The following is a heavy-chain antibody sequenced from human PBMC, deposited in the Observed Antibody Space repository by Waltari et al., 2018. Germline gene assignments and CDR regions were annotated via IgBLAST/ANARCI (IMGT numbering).Heavy chain of an antibody. Sequence: QVQLQESGQGLVKPSGPLSLTCAVSGDSISGNSCWSWVRQSPERGLGCIGQVHHSGKTHYNPSLQSRVTISVDKPKNQFSLNLNSVTGADTAVYYCAGDRAIGLFFDYWGRGTLVTVSS. J-gene: IGHJ4*02. CDR1: GDSISGNSC. D-gene: IGHD2-2*01. CDR2: VHHSGKT. V-gene: IGHV4-4*02. CDR3: AGDRAIGLFFDY.